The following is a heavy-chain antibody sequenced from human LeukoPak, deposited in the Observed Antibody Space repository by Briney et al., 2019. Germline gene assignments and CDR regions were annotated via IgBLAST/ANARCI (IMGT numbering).Heavy chain of an antibody. Sequence: SETLSLTCTVSGDSISNYCWSWIRQPAGKGLEWIGRIYTSGSTNYNPSLKSRVTMSVDTSKNQFSLKLSSVTAADTAVYYCARAMSLRSRRAFDYWGQGTLVTVSS. V-gene: IGHV4-4*07. J-gene: IGHJ4*02. D-gene: IGHD3-16*02. CDR1: GDSISNYC. CDR3: ARAMSLRSRRAFDY. CDR2: IYTSGST.